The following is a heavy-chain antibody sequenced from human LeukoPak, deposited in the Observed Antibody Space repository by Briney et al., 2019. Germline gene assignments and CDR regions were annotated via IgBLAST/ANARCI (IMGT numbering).Heavy chain of an antibody. CDR3: ARELRDYYDSSGYFGSFYYFDY. J-gene: IGHJ4*02. Sequence: SETVSLTCTVSGGSIRSGSYYWSWIRQPAGKGLEWIGRIYTSGSTNYNPSLQSRVTISVDTSKNQFSLKLSSVTAADTAVYYCARELRDYYDSSGYFGSFYYFDYWGQGTLVTVSS. V-gene: IGHV4-61*02. CDR2: IYTSGST. CDR1: GGSIRSGSYY. D-gene: IGHD3-22*01.